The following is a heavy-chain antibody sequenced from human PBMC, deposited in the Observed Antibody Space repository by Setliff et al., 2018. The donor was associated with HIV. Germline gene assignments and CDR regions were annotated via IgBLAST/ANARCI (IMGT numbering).Heavy chain of an antibody. D-gene: IGHD3-9*01. CDR3: ARDSSRGYLDWLSLKYYYSYYIDV. CDR2: LSGRGVGT. V-gene: IGHV3-23*01. Sequence: GGSLRLSCAASGFTFSRYAMSWVRQAPGKGLALVSGLSGRGVGTYYAGSVKGRFTISRDNAKNSLYLQMNSLTAEDTAVYYCARDSSRGYLDWLSLKYYYSYYIDVWGKGTTVTVSS. J-gene: IGHJ6*03. CDR1: GFTFSRYA.